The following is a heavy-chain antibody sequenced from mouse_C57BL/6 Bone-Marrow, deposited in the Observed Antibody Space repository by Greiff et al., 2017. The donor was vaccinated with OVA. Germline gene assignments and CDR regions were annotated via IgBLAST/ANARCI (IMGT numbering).Heavy chain of an antibody. D-gene: IGHD2-5*01. J-gene: IGHJ4*01. CDR1: GYTFTSYW. Sequence: LQQPGAELVKPGASVKLSCKASGYTFTSYWMQWVKQRPGQGLEWIGEIDSSDSYTNYNQKFKGKATLTVDTSSSTAYMQLSSLTSEDSAVYYCARDSNYVDYYAMDYWGQGTSVTVSS. CDR2: IDSSDSYT. CDR3: ARDSNYVDYYAMDY. V-gene: IGHV1-50*01.